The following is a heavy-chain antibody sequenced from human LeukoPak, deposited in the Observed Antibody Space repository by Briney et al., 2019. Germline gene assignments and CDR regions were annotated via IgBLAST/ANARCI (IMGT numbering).Heavy chain of an antibody. CDR1: GFTFSSYG. Sequence: GGSLRLSCAASGFTFSSYGLHWVRQAPGKGLECVAVISKDGSNEHYADPGKGRFTISRDNSKNTLYLQMNSLRTEDTAVYYCVRDRGDGYNQTDYWGQGTLVTVSS. CDR2: ISKDGSNE. CDR3: VRDRGDGYNQTDY. V-gene: IGHV3-30*04. J-gene: IGHJ4*02. D-gene: IGHD5-24*01.